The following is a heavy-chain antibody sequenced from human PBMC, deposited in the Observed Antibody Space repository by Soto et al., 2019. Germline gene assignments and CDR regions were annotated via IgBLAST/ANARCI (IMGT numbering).Heavy chain of an antibody. CDR3: ARGNSNPNWFDP. V-gene: IGHV4-34*01. Sequence: TSETLSLTCAVYGGSFSGYYWTWIRQPPGKGLEWIGEINHSGVSNYNPSLKSRVTFSVDTSKNHFSLMLRSVTAADTGVYYCARGNSNPNWFDPWGQGTLVTVSS. CDR1: GGSFSGYY. CDR2: INHSGVS. D-gene: IGHD1-7*01. J-gene: IGHJ5*02.